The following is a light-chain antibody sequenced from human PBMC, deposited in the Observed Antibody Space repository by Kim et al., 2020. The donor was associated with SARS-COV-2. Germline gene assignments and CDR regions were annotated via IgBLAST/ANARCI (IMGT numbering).Light chain of an antibody. Sequence: SSELTQDPAVAVALRQIVRSTCQGDSLRSYYATWYQQKPGQAPILVIYGKNNRPSGLPDRFSGSSSGNTASLTITGTQAGDEADYYCNSRDSNDNVVFGG. V-gene: IGLV3-19*01. CDR3: NSRDSNDNVV. CDR1: SLRSYY. J-gene: IGLJ2*01. CDR2: GKN.